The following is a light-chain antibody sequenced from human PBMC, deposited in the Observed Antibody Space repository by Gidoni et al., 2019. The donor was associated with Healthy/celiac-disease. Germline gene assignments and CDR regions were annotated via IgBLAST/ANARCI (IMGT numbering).Light chain of an antibody. Sequence: DIVMTQAPDPLAVSLGVRATITCKSSQSVFYSSNNKNFLAWYQQKREQPPKLLIYWASTRESGVPVLFSGSGSGTDFTLTISSLQAEFVAFYYCQQYYSTPYTFGQXTKLEIK. CDR3: QQYYSTPYT. CDR2: WAS. J-gene: IGKJ2*01. CDR1: QSVFYSSNNKNF. V-gene: IGKV4-1*01.